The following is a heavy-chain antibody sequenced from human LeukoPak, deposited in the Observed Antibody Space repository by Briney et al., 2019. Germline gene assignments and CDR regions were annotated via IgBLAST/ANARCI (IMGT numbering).Heavy chain of an antibody. D-gene: IGHD4-11*01. Sequence: PSETLSLTCTVSGGSISSYYWSWIRQPPGKGLEWNGYIYYSGSANYNPSLKSRVTISVDTSKNQFSLKLSSVTAADTAVYYCARARSDYNEDFDYWGQGTLVAVSS. CDR1: GGSISSYY. V-gene: IGHV4-59*01. CDR3: ARARSDYNEDFDY. CDR2: IYYSGSA. J-gene: IGHJ4*02.